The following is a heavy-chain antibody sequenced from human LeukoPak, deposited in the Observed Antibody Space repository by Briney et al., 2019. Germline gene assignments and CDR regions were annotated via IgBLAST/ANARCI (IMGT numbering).Heavy chain of an antibody. CDR1: GFTFSNYG. CDR2: ISFDGSKK. V-gene: IGHV3-30*03. CDR3: ATTSNSYLTLDN. D-gene: IGHD4-23*01. Sequence: GGSLRLSCAASGFTFSNYGIHWVRQAPGKGLEWVAVISFDGSKKYYADSVKGRFSISRDNSKNTLYLQMNSLRPEDTAVYYCATTSNSYLTLDNWGQGTLVTVSS. J-gene: IGHJ4*02.